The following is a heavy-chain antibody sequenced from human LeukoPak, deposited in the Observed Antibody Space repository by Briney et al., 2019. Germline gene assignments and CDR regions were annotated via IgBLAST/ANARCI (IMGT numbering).Heavy chain of an antibody. V-gene: IGHV3-9*01. CDR2: ISWNSGSI. J-gene: IGHJ4*02. D-gene: IGHD3-22*01. CDR1: GFTFDDYA. Sequence: GGSLRLSCAASGFTFDDYAMHWVRQAPGKGLEWASGISWNSGSIGYADSVKGRFTISRDNAKNSLYLQMNSLRAEDTALYYCAKDRLIRPYYYDSSGGFDYWGQGTLVTVSS. CDR3: AKDRLIRPYYYDSSGGFDY.